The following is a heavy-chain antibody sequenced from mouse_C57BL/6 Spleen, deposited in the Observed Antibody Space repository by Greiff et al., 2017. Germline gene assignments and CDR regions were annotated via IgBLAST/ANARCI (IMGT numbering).Heavy chain of an antibody. CDR1: GYTFTDYY. Sequence: QVQLQQSGAELVRPGASVKLSCIASGYTFTDYYINWVKQRPGQGLEWIARIYTGSGNTYYNEKFEGKATLTAEKSSSTAYMQLSSLTSEESAVYFCGRGYYGSSYYFDYWGQGTTLTVSS. CDR2: IYTGSGNT. CDR3: GRGYYGSSYYFDY. V-gene: IGHV1-76*01. D-gene: IGHD1-1*01. J-gene: IGHJ2*01.